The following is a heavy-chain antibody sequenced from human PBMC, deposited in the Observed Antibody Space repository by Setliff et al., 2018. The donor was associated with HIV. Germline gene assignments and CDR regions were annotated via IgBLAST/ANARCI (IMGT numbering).Heavy chain of an antibody. CDR2: IYHSGST. CDR3: ARTRGRAPVSYYFDN. J-gene: IGHJ4*02. V-gene: IGHV4-39*07. CDR1: GGSISSSSYY. Sequence: PSETLSLTCTVSGGSISSSSYYWGWIRQPPGKGLEWIGSIYHSGSTYYNPSLNSRVTMSVDTSRDQFSLKLSSVTAADTAVYYCARTRGRAPVSYYFDNWGQGRLVTVSS. D-gene: IGHD2-2*01.